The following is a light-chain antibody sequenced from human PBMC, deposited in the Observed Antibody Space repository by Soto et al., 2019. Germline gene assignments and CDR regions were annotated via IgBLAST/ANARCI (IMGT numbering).Light chain of an antibody. J-gene: IGLJ2*01. CDR2: ANS. CDR1: SSNIGAGYG. CDR3: QSYDSSLTVV. Sequence: QSVLTQPPSVSGAPGQRVTISCTGSSSNIGAGYGVHWYQLLPGTTPKLLIYANSDRPSGVPERFSGSKSGTSASLAITGLQAEDEADYYCQSYDSSLTVVFGGGTKLTFL. V-gene: IGLV1-40*01.